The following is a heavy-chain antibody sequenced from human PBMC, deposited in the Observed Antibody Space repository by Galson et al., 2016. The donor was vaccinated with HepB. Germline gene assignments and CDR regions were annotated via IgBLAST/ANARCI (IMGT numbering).Heavy chain of an antibody. D-gene: IGHD3-10*01. CDR2: TSFNRRIQ. J-gene: IGHJ4*02. Sequence: SLRLSCAASGFTFSSYAMHWVRQAPGKGLEWVAVTSFNRRIQYYLDSVKGRFTISRDNSKNSLFLQMNSLRPEDTAVYYCARDEEFSGGHFDYWGQGTLVTVSS. V-gene: IGHV3-30*04. CDR1: GFTFSSYA. CDR3: ARDEEFSGGHFDY.